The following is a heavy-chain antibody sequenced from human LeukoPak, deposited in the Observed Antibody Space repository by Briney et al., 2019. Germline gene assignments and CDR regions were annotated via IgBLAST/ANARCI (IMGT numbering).Heavy chain of an antibody. CDR1: GFVFGHSW. Sequence: GGSLRLSCEASGFVFGHSWMSWVRQAPGKGLEWVANINLDGSEINYLDSLTGRLTISRDNAKDSLYLQMNGLRAEDTAVYFCVRDRGYSTFDYWGQGTLVTISS. CDR2: INLDGSEI. J-gene: IGHJ4*02. CDR3: VRDRGYSTFDY. V-gene: IGHV3-7*03. D-gene: IGHD3-22*01.